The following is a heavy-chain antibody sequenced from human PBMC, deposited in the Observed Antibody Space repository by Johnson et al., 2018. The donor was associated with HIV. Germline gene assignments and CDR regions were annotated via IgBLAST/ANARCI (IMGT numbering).Heavy chain of an antibody. CDR3: ARRRRYGDYFADAFDI. J-gene: IGHJ3*02. Sequence: QVQLVESGGGVVQPGGSLRLSCKASGFTFSNYGIHWVRQAPGKGLEWVTFIQFDGSHKYYADSVKGRFTISRDNAKNSLYLQMNSLRAEDTALYYCARRRRYGDYFADAFDIWGQGTMVTVSS. CDR1: GFTFSNYG. V-gene: IGHV3-30*02. CDR2: IQFDGSHK. D-gene: IGHD4-17*01.